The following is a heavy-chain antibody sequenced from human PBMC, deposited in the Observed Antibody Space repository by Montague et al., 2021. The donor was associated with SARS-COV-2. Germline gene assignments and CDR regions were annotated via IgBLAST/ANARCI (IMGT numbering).Heavy chain of an antibody. V-gene: IGHV4-34*01. CDR2: INHSGRT. CDR3: ARVNYGEVDY. CDR1: GVSFSDHF. D-gene: IGHD4-17*01. J-gene: IGHJ4*02. Sequence: SETLSLTCAVYGVSFSDHFWCWIRQPPGKGLGWIGEINHSGRTTYSPSLRFRVSMSIDTSKNQFSLHLRSLTAADAAVYYCARVNYGEVDYWGPGTLVTVSS.